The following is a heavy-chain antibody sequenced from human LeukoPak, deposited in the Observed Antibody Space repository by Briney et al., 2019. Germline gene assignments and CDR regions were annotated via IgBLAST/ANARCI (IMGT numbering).Heavy chain of an antibody. CDR1: GFTLSSYR. V-gene: IGHV3-48*02. J-gene: IGHJ3*02. D-gene: IGHD2-15*01. Sequence: GGSLRLSCVASGFTLSSYRMSWVRQAPGKGLEWVSYIRSSSSTIYYADSVKGRFTISSDNAKNSLYLQMNTLRDEDTAVYFCARDSGYAFDTWGQGTMVTVSS. CDR3: ARDSGYAFDT. CDR2: IRSSSSTI.